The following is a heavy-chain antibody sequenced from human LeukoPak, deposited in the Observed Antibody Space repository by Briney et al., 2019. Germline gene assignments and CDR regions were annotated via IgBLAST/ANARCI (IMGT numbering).Heavy chain of an antibody. D-gene: IGHD4-11*01. CDR1: GGSISSSSYY. CDR2: IYYSGTT. V-gene: IGHV4-31*03. Sequence: TLSLTCTVSGGSISSSSYYWSWIRQHPGKGLEWIGYIYYSGTTYCNPSLRSRVTISVDTSKKQFSLKLTSVTAADTAVYYCARAKMTTVSTRPLFFYFDNWGQGTLVTVSS. J-gene: IGHJ4*02. CDR3: ARAKMTTVSTRPLFFYFDN.